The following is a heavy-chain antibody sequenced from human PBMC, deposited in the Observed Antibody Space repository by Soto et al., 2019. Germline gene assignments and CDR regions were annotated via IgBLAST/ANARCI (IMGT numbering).Heavy chain of an antibody. D-gene: IGHD3-3*01. Sequence: QVPLVQSGAEVKKPGSSVKVSCKASGGTFSSYAISWVRQAPGQGLEWMGGIIPIFGTANYAQKFQGRVTITADESTSTAYMELSSLRSEDTAVYYCARRRAFITTGYYGMDVWGQGTTVTVSS. CDR3: ARRRAFITTGYYGMDV. CDR2: IIPIFGTA. CDR1: GGTFSSYA. V-gene: IGHV1-69*01. J-gene: IGHJ6*02.